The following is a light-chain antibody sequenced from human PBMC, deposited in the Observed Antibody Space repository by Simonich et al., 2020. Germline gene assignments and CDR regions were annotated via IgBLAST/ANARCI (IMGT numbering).Light chain of an antibody. CDR2: QYS. J-gene: IGLJ3*02. CDR3: QSADSSSTNWV. V-gene: IGLV3-25*03. CDR1: ALPKQY. Sequence: SYELTQPPSVSVYPGQTDRITCAGDALPKQYAYGSQQKPDQAPGLVIYQYSERPSGITYRFSGSSSGTTVTLTISGVQAEDEADYYCQSADSSSTNWVFGGGTKLTVL.